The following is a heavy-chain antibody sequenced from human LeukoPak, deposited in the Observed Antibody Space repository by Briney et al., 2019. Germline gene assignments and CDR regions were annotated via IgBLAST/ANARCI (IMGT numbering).Heavy chain of an antibody. Sequence: ASVTVSCKASGYTFTSYGISWVRQAPGQGLEWMGWISAYNGKTNYAKMLQGRATITKDTSTSPAYMELGSLRSTATAVTYWAGDLGRDGTLYYYYYMDVWGKGTTVTVSS. V-gene: IGHV1-18*01. CDR1: GYTFTSYG. D-gene: IGHD5-24*01. J-gene: IGHJ6*03. CDR3: AGDLGRDGTLYYYYYMDV. CDR2: ISAYNGKT.